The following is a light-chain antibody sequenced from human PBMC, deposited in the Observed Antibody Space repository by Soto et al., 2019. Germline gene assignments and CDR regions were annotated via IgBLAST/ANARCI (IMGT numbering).Light chain of an antibody. CDR3: HQRYNWPRVT. CDR2: DVS. Sequence: EIVLTQSPAALSLSPGERVTLSFRASQSVSNSLAWYQQKPGQPPRLLIYDVSNRATGIPARFSGSGSGTDFTLTITSLEPEDFAVYFCHQRYNWPRVTFGQGTRLENK. CDR1: QSVSNS. V-gene: IGKV3-11*01. J-gene: IGKJ5*01.